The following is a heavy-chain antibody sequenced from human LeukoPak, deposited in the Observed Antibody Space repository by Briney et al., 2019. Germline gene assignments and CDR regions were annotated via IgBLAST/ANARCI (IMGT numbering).Heavy chain of an antibody. V-gene: IGHV1-46*01. CDR2: INPSGGST. D-gene: IGHD1-1*01. CDR1: GYTFTSYY. Sequence: ASVKVSCKASGYTFTSYYMHWVRQAPGQGLEWMGIINPSGGSTSYAQKFQGRVTMTRDMSTSTVYMELSSLRSEDTAVYYCARDERDEVMDVWGQGTTVTVSS. CDR3: ARDERDEVMDV. J-gene: IGHJ6*02.